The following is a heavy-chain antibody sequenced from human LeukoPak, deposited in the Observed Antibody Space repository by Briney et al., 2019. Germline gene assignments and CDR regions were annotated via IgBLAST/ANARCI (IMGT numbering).Heavy chain of an antibody. CDR3: ATATYYYGSGSPDYYGMDV. CDR1: GGTFISYA. D-gene: IGHD3-10*01. CDR2: IIPIFGTA. J-gene: IGHJ6*02. V-gene: IGHV1-69*13. Sequence: GASVKVSCKASGGTFISYAISWVRQAPGQGLEWMGGIIPIFGTANYAQKFRGRVTITADESTSTAYMELSSLRSEDTAVYYCATATYYYGSGSPDYYGMDVWGQGTTVTVSS.